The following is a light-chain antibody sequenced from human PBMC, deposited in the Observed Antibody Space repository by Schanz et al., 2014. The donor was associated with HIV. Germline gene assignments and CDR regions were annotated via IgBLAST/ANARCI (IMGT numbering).Light chain of an antibody. J-gene: IGLJ2*01. CDR1: SSNIGKNT. CDR2: GNT. V-gene: IGLV1-44*01. CDR3: QCYDSSLSDVV. Sequence: QSVLTQPPSASGTPGQRVTISCSGGSSNIGKNTVNWYQQFPGAAPKLLIYGNTNRPSGVPDRFSGSKSGTSASLAITGLQAEDEAYYYCQCYDSSLSDVVFGGGTKLTVL.